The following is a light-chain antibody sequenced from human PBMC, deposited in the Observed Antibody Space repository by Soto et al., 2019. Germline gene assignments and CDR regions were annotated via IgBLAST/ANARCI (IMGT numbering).Light chain of an antibody. CDR2: RAS. Sequence: IVMSQSPATLSVSPGERATLSCRAGQTIYSNVAWYQQGPGQAPRLLIYRASTRATGVPARFSGSGSGTEFTLTISGLQSEDFALYYCQQYTNWPLIFGQGTRLEVK. CDR1: QTIYSN. J-gene: IGKJ5*01. V-gene: IGKV3-15*01. CDR3: QQYTNWPLI.